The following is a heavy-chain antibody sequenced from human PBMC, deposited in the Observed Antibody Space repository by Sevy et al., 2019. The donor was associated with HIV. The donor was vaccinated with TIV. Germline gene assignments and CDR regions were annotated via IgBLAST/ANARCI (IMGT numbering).Heavy chain of an antibody. D-gene: IGHD4-17*01. CDR3: ARGPRPLRSDYGDYRGVGYYFDS. J-gene: IGHJ4*02. CDR1: GESFSNYY. V-gene: IGHV4-34*01. CDR2: IDHSGRS. Sequence: SETLSLTCAVYGESFSNYYWSWIRLSPGKGLESIGEIDHSGRSDYNPSLKSRVTMSVDTSKNQFSLKRTSVTAADTAVYYCARGPRPLRSDYGDYRGVGYYFDSWGQGTLVTVSS.